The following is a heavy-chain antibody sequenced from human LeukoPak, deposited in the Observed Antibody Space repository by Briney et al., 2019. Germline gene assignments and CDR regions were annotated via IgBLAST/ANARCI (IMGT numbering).Heavy chain of an antibody. D-gene: IGHD3-10*01. CDR2: INHSGST. CDR1: GGSISSSNW. V-gene: IGHV4-4*02. Sequence: PSETLSLTCAVSGGSISSSNWWSWVRQPPGKGLEWIGEINHSGSTNYNPSLKSRVTISVDTSKNQFSLELSSVTAADTAVYYCARSHVLLWFGESKYYFDYWGQGTLVTVSS. CDR3: ARSHVLLWFGESKYYFDY. J-gene: IGHJ4*02.